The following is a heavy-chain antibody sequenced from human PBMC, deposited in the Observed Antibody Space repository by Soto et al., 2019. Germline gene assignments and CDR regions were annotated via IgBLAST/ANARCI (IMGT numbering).Heavy chain of an antibody. D-gene: IGHD1-7*01. J-gene: IGHJ4*02. CDR2: IYDNGGA. CDR1: GGSFSGYY. V-gene: IGHV4-34*09. CDR3: ARVKGGTTRRAFDS. Sequence: PSETLSLTCAVYGGSFSGYYWSWIRQHPGKGLEWIGYIYDNGGAYYSPSLKGRVVISVDRSENQFSLRLSSVTAADTAVYYCARVKGGTTRRAFDSWGQGTLVTVSS.